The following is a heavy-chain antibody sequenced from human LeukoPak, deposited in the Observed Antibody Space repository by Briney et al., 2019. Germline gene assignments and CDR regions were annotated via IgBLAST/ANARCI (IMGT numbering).Heavy chain of an antibody. V-gene: IGHV4-39*01. CDR1: GGSISSSSYY. CDR2: IYYSGST. Sequence: SETLSLTCTVSGGSISSSSYYWGWIRQPPGKGLEWIGSIYYSGSTYYNPSLKSRVTISVDTSKNQFSLKLSSVTAADTAVYYCARLGRYVDSSPQGTEYYFDYGGQGTLVTVSS. CDR3: ARLGRYVDSSPQGTEYYFDY. D-gene: IGHD3-9*01. J-gene: IGHJ4*02.